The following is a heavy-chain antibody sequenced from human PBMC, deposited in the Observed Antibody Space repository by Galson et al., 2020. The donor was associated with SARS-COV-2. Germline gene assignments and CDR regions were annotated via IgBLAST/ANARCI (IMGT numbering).Heavy chain of an antibody. CDR3: ARDRGSMVGTVLDF. Sequence: SETLSLTCTVSGGSISSSRYFWAWIRQPPGKGLEWIGSMIGNVYYSGTTYYNPSLESRVTISIDTSNNQFSLKVRSVTAADTAVYYCARDRGSMVGTVLDFWGQGTLVTVPS. CDR1: GGSISSSRYF. V-gene: IGHV4-39*07. D-gene: IGHD3-10*01. J-gene: IGHJ4*02. CDR2: MIGNVYYSGTT.